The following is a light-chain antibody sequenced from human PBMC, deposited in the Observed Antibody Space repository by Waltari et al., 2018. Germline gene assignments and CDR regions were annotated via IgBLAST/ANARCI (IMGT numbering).Light chain of an antibody. V-gene: IGKV1-39*01. CDR2: GAS. Sequence: DIQMTQSPSFLSASVGDRVTITCRASQRISSYLNWYQMKPGKAPGLLIYGASTVQSGVPSRFSGSGFGTDFTLTISSLQPEDFATYYCQQTYRLITFGPGTKVDLK. CDR3: QQTYRLIT. CDR1: QRISSY. J-gene: IGKJ3*01.